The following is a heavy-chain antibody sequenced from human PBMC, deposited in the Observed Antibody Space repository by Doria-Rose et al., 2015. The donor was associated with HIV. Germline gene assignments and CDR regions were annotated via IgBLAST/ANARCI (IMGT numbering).Heavy chain of an antibody. Sequence: MNWVRQAPGKGLEWVSSVRGSGDTYYSDSVKGRSTISRDNSKSTLFLQMNSLRAEDTAVYYCAKSLSALNSLDYWGQGTLVTVSS. CDR3: AKSLSALNSLDY. V-gene: IGHV3-23*01. D-gene: IGHD1-1*01. CDR2: VRGSGDT. J-gene: IGHJ4*02.